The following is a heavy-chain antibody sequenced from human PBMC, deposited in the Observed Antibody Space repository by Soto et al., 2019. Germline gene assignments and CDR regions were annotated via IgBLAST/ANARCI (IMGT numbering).Heavy chain of an antibody. V-gene: IGHV3-15*07. CDR2: IKSKTDGGTA. CDR1: GFSFTNAW. J-gene: IGHJ4*02. CDR3: TTGMSGPKNF. D-gene: IGHD6-25*01. Sequence: GSLRLSCAASGFSFTNAWMNWVRQAPGKGLEWVGRIKSKTDGGTADYAAPVKGRFTISGDESKNTLYLQMNSLKTEDTAVYYCTTGMSGPKNFWGQGTLVTVSS.